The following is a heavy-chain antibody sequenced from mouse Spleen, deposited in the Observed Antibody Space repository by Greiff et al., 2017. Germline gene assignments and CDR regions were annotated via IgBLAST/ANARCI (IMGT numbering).Heavy chain of an antibody. D-gene: IGHD2-2*01. J-gene: IGHJ2*01. V-gene: IGHV1S81*02. Sequence: QVHVKQSGAELVKPGASVKLSCKASGYTFTSYYMYWVKQRPGQGLEWIGEINPSNGGTNFNEKFKSKATLTVDKSSSTAYMQLSSLTSEDSAVYYCTRSCGYLYYFDYWGQGTTLTVSS. CDR1: GYTFTSYY. CDR3: TRSCGYLYYFDY. CDR2: INPSNGGT.